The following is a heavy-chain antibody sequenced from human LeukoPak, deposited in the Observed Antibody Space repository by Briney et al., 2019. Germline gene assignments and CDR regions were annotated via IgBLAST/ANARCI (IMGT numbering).Heavy chain of an antibody. Sequence: GGSLSLSWAASRFTFSIRWMNWVRQAPGKGLEWVAIIKEDGSEELYVDSVKGRFTISRDNAKNSLYLQMNNLRAEDTAVYYCARGSGWTFEYWGQGTQVTVSS. CDR1: RFTFSIRW. D-gene: IGHD6-19*01. V-gene: IGHV3-7*04. CDR2: IKEDGSEE. CDR3: ARGSGWTFEY. J-gene: IGHJ4*02.